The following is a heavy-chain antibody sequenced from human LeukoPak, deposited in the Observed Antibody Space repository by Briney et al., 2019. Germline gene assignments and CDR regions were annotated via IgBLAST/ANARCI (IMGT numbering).Heavy chain of an antibody. D-gene: IGHD2-8*01. CDR1: GGSFSGYY. CDR3: ARGLAFVR. CDR2: INHSGST. J-gene: IGHJ4*02. Sequence: SETLSLTCAVYGGSFSGYYGSWIRQPPGKGLEWIGEINHSGSTNYNPSLKSRVTISVDTSKNQFSLKLSSVTAADTAVYYCARGLAFVRWGQGTLVTVSS. V-gene: IGHV4-34*01.